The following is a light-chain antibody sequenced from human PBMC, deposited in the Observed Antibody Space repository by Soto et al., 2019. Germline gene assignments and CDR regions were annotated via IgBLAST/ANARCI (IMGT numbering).Light chain of an antibody. J-gene: IGKJ1*01. CDR3: QQSYSTRT. CDR1: QNISSW. Sequence: DIQITRSPSAMSSSLAERVMRTCRASQNISSWSGWYQQKPGKATKLLIYAASNLQGGVPSRFSGSGSGTDFTLTISSLQPEDFATYYCQQSYSTRTSGQGTKVDIK. CDR2: AAS. V-gene: IGKV1-39*01.